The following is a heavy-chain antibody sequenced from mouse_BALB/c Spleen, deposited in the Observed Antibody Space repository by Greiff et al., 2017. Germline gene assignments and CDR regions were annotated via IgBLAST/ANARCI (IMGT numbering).Heavy chain of an antibody. Sequence: EVQLQESGGGLVKPGGSLKLSCAASGFTFSDYYMYWVRQTPEKRLEWVATISDGGSYTYYPDSVKGRFTISRDNAKNNLYLQMSSLKSEDTAMYYCASYGNYDWYFDVWGAGTTVTVSS. V-gene: IGHV5-4*02. CDR3: ASYGNYDWYFDV. CDR2: ISDGGSYT. J-gene: IGHJ1*01. CDR1: GFTFSDYY. D-gene: IGHD2-1*01.